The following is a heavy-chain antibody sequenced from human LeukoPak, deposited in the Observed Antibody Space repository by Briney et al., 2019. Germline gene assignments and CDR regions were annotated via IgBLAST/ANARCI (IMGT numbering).Heavy chain of an antibody. J-gene: IGHJ4*02. Sequence: KPSETLSLTCAVYGGYFSGYYWSWIRQPPGKGLEWIGEINDSGSTNYNPSLKSRVTISVDTSKNQFSLKLSSVTAADTAVYYCARGARRITMIVVAKGYFDYWGQGTLVTVSS. CDR2: INDSGST. CDR1: GGYFSGYY. V-gene: IGHV4-34*01. D-gene: IGHD3-22*01. CDR3: ARGARRITMIVVAKGYFDY.